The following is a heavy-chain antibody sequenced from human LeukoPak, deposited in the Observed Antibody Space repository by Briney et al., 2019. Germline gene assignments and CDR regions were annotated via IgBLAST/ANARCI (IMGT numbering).Heavy chain of an antibody. CDR1: GFTFRNYW. CDR3: ARDSDLDY. CDR2: IKQDGSEK. V-gene: IGHV3-7*01. J-gene: IGHJ4*02. Sequence: TGGSLRLSCAASGFTFRNYWMSWGRQAPGKGLEWVANIKQDGSEKYYVDSVKGRFTISRDNAKSSLYLQMNSLRAEDTAVYYCARDSDLDYWGQGTLVTVSS.